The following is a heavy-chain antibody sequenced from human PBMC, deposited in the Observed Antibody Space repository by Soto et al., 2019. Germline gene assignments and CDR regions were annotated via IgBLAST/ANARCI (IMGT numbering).Heavy chain of an antibody. D-gene: IGHD3-22*01. CDR1: GGTFSRYA. Sequence: SVKVSCKASGGTFSRYAISWVRQAPGQGLEWMGGIIPLFGKASYAQKFQGRVTFSADESSSTGYMELRSPRSEDTAVYYCARDGTLYDSSGYYYVYWGQGTLVTVSS. CDR3: ARDGTLYDSSGYYYVY. J-gene: IGHJ4*02. V-gene: IGHV1-69*13. CDR2: IIPLFGKA.